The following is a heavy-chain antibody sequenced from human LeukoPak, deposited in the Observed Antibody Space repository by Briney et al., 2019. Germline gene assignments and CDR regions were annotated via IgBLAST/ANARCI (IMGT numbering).Heavy chain of an antibody. Sequence: ASVKVSCKASGYTFTGYYMHWVRQAPGQGLEWMGWINPNSGGTNYAQKFQDRVTMTRDTSISTAYMELSRLRSDDTAVYYCARRLSDYYYYYMDVWGKGTTVTVSS. V-gene: IGHV1-2*02. CDR1: GYTFTGYY. J-gene: IGHJ6*03. D-gene: IGHD3-3*01. CDR3: ARRLSDYYYYYMDV. CDR2: INPNSGGT.